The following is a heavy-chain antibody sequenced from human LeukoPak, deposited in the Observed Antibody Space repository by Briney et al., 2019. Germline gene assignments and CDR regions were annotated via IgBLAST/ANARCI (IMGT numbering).Heavy chain of an antibody. CDR3: ARDEAGGGGYYDSSGYLYS. D-gene: IGHD3-22*01. Sequence: GGSLRLSCAASGYTPSSQGMQWVRQAPGKGLEWVAVIWYDGGNKYYADSVKGRFTISRDNSKKTLYLQMNSLRAEDTAVYHCARDEAGGGGYYDSSGYLYSWGQGTLVTVSS. J-gene: IGHJ5*02. CDR2: IWYDGGNK. CDR1: GYTPSSQG. V-gene: IGHV3-33*01.